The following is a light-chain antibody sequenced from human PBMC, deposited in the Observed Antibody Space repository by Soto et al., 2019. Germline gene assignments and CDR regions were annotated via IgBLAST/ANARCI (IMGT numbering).Light chain of an antibody. V-gene: IGLV1-40*01. CDR3: QSYDTGLGGYV. CDR2: GNN. Sequence: QSALTQPPSVSGAPGQRVTISCTGGSSNIGAGYDVQWYQQLPGTAPRLLIYGNNNRPSGVPERFSGSNSGTSASLAISGLQAEDELDYYCQSYDTGLGGYVFGTGTKVTVL. CDR1: SSNIGAGYD. J-gene: IGLJ1*01.